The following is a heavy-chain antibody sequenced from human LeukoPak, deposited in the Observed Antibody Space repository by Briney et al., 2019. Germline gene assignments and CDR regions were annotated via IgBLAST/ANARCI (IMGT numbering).Heavy chain of an antibody. J-gene: IGHJ4*02. CDR2: INWNGGST. V-gene: IGHV3-20*04. CDR1: GFTFDDYG. D-gene: IGHD1-26*01. Sequence: GGSLRLSCAASGFTFDDYGMSWVRQAPGKGLEWVSGINWNGGSTGYADSVKGRFTISRDNAKNSLYLQMNSLRAEDTAVYYCARDIGQHYFDYWGQGTLVTVSS. CDR3: ARDIGQHYFDY.